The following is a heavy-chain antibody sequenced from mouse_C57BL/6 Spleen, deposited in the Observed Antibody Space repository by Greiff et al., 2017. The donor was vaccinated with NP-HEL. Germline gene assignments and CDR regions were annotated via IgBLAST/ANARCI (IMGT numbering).Heavy chain of an antibody. D-gene: IGHD6-1*01. Sequence: DVHLVESGGGLVQPGGSLSLSCAASGFTFTDYYMSWVRQPPGKALEWLGFIRNKANGYTTEYSASVKGRFTISRDNSQSILYLQMNDLRAEDSATYYCARYEDVGRYYFDYWGQRTTLTVSS. CDR3: ARYEDVGRYYFDY. V-gene: IGHV7-3*01. CDR2: IRNKANGYTT. J-gene: IGHJ2*01. CDR1: GFTFTDYY.